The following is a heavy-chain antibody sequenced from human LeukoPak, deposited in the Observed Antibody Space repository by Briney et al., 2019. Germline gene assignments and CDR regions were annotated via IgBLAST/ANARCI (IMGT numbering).Heavy chain of an antibody. J-gene: IGHJ4*02. D-gene: IGHD3-10*01. CDR3: AKDRIPYYYGSRWYFDY. V-gene: IGHV3-30*18. CDR2: ISYDGSNK. Sequence: GRSLRLSCAASGFALSSYDMHWVRQAPGKGLEWVAVISYDGSNKYYADSVKGRFTISRDNSKNTLYLQVNSLRAEDTAVYYCAKDRIPYYYGSRWYFDYWGQGTLVTVSS. CDR1: GFALSSYD.